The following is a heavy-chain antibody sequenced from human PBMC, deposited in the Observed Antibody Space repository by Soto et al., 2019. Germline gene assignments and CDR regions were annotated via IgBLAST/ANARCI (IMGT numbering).Heavy chain of an antibody. Sequence: PSETLSLTCAVSGGSISSGGYYWSWIRQPPGKGLEWIGYIYYSGSTYYNPSLKSRVTISVDTSKNQFSLKLSSVTAADTAVYYCARGLGYCISTSCYAGLYGMDVWGQGTTVTVSS. J-gene: IGHJ6*02. CDR2: IYYSGST. D-gene: IGHD2-2*01. CDR1: GGSISSGGYY. CDR3: ARGLGYCISTSCYAGLYGMDV. V-gene: IGHV4-30-4*01.